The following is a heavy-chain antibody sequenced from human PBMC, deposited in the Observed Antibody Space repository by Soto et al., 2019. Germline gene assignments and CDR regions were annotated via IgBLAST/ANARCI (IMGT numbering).Heavy chain of an antibody. CDR2: ISSNGGST. J-gene: IGHJ6*03. CDR3: ARVACSSTSCYDDYYYYMDV. CDR1: GFTFSSYA. Sequence: GGSLRLSCAASGFTFSSYAMHWVRQAPGKGLEYVSAISSNGGSTYYANSVKGRFTISRDNSKNTLYLQMGSLRAEDMAVYYCARVACSSTSCYDDYYYYMDVWGKGTTVTVSS. D-gene: IGHD2-2*01. V-gene: IGHV3-64*01.